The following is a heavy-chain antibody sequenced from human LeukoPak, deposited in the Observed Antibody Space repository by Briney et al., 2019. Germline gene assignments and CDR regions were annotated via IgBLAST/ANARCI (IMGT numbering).Heavy chain of an antibody. V-gene: IGHV4-59*01. CDR1: GGSISSYY. Sequence: SETLSLTCTVSGGSISSYYWSWIRQPPGKGLEWIGYIYYSGSTNYNPSLKSRVTISVDTSKNQLSLKLSSVTAADTAVYYCATFDGYRFDYWGQGTLVTVSS. CDR3: ATFDGYRFDY. J-gene: IGHJ4*02. CDR2: IYYSGST. D-gene: IGHD5-24*01.